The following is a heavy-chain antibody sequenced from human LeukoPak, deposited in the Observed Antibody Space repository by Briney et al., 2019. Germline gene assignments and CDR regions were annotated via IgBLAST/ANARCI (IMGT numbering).Heavy chain of an antibody. Sequence: PSETLSLTCTVSGGSISSSSCYWGWVRQPPGKGLEWIGSIYYSGSTYYNPSLKSRVTISVDTSKNQFSLKLSSVTAADTAVYYCARVGSGCSSTSCYSAYYYYYMDVWGKGTTVTVSS. D-gene: IGHD2-2*02. CDR1: GGSISSSSCY. CDR3: ARVGSGCSSTSCYSAYYYYYMDV. J-gene: IGHJ6*03. V-gene: IGHV4-39*01. CDR2: IYYSGST.